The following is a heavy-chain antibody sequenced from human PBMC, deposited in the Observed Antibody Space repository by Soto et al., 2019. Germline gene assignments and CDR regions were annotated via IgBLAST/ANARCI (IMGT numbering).Heavy chain of an antibody. CDR1: TYTFTTYY. V-gene: IGHV1-46*01. CDR3: ATEFGVHSRRDYYFDY. Sequence: QVQLVQSGAEVKKPGASVRLSCKTSTYTFTTYYMHWVRQAPGHGLEWMGIINPGSGGTTYAQKLQDRVTMTRDTSTSTVYMDLNSLRSDDTAVYYCATEFGVHSRRDYYFDYWGQGTLVTVSS. D-gene: IGHD3-10*01. J-gene: IGHJ4*02. CDR2: INPGSGGT.